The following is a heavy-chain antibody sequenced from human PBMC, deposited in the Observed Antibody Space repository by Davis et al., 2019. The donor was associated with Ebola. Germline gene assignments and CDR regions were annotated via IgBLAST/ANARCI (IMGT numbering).Heavy chain of an antibody. CDR3: AHRLVGPLLWFRESYGAFDY. V-gene: IGHV2-70*12. D-gene: IGHD3-10*01. CDR2: IDWDDDK. J-gene: IGHJ4*02. CDR1: GFSLSTSGMC. Sequence: SGPTLVKPTQTLTLTCTFSGFSLSTSGMCVSWIRQPPGKALEWLALIDWDDDKYYSTSLKTRLTISKDTSKNQVVLTMTNMDPVDTATYYCAHRLVGPLLWFRESYGAFDYWGQGTLVTVSS.